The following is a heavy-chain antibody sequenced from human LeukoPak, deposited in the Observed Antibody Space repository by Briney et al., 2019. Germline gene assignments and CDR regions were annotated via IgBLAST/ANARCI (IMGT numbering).Heavy chain of an antibody. CDR3: ARHMGPAVDY. Sequence: SATLYLTCTVSGGSISSSSYYWGWNRPPPGEGLEWIVSIYYSRRTYYNPYLKSRVTRSVDTSKNQFSLKLSSVTAADTAVYYCARHMGPAVDYWGQGTLVTVSS. CDR1: GGSISSSSYY. V-gene: IGHV4-39*01. J-gene: IGHJ4*02. D-gene: IGHD3-10*01. CDR2: IYYSRRT.